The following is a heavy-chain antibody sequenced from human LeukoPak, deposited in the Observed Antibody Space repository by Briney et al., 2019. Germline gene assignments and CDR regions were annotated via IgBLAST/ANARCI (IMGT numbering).Heavy chain of an antibody. V-gene: IGHV4-34*01. D-gene: IGHD2-15*01. CDR1: GGSFSGYY. CDR2: INHSGST. Sequence: PSETLSLTCAVYGGSFSGYYWSWIRQPPGKGLEWIGEINHSGSTNYNPSLKSRVTISVDTSKNQFSLKLSSVTAADTAVYYCARESVRYCSGGSCYYGGDFDYWGQGTLVTVSS. J-gene: IGHJ4*02. CDR3: ARESVRYCSGGSCYYGGDFDY.